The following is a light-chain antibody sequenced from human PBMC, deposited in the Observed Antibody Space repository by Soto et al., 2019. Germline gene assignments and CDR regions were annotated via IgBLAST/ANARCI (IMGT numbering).Light chain of an antibody. CDR2: DVD. Sequence: QSVLTQPASVSGSPGQSITIPCTGTSSDVGGYDSVSWYQHHPGKVPKLIIFDVDKWPSGVPDRFSGFKSGNTASLTVSGLRDADEAHYYCSSYQGSNTFVFGTGTKVTV. CDR1: SSDVGGYDS. J-gene: IGLJ1*01. V-gene: IGLV2-8*01. CDR3: SSYQGSNTFV.